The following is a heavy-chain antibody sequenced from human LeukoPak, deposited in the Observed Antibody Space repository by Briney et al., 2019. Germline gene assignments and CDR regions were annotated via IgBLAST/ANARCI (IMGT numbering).Heavy chain of an antibody. CDR2: ISSNAIST. V-gene: IGHV3-11*01. CDR3: ARDFRDRSMPIDF. J-gene: IGHJ4*02. D-gene: IGHD2/OR15-2a*01. Sequence: GGSLRLSCAASGLTFSDYYMSWIRQAPGKGLEWLSYISSNAISTHYADSVKGRFTISRDNAKNSLYLQMNSLRGEDTAVYYCARDFRDRSMPIDFWGQGTLVTVSS. CDR1: GLTFSDYY.